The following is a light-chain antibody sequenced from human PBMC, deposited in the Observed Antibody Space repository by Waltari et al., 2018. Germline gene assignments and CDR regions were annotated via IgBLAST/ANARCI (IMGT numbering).Light chain of an antibody. CDR2: QDN. CDR3: QTWDRTTVV. V-gene: IGLV3-1*01. Sequence: SYDLTQPASLSVSPGQTGSSPCPGDYWGNKHTCWYHQRPGHSPLLGIYQDNKRPSGIPERFSGSNSGNTATLTISGTETMDEGDYYCQTWDRTTVVFGGGTKLTVL. J-gene: IGLJ2*01. CDR1: YWGNKH.